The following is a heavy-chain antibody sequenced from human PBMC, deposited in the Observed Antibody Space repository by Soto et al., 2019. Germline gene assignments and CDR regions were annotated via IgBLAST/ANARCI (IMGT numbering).Heavy chain of an antibody. CDR2: INTGNGNT. Sequence: ASVKVSCKASGYTFTFYAMHWVRQAPGQRLEWMGWINTGNGNTKYSQNFQDRVTITRDTSASTTYMELSSLRSEDTAVYYCARAHYYDSSGYYPNFDYWGQGTLVTVSS. CDR3: ARAHYYDSSGYYPNFDY. D-gene: IGHD3-22*01. J-gene: IGHJ4*02. V-gene: IGHV1-3*04. CDR1: GYTFTFYA.